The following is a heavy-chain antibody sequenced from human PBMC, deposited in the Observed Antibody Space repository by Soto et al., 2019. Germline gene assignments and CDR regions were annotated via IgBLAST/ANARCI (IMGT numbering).Heavy chain of an antibody. CDR1: GFTFSDHY. J-gene: IGHJ4*02. Sequence: GGSLRLSCAASGFTFSDHYMDWVRQAPGKGLEWVGRSRNKANSYTTEYAASVKGRFTISRDDSKNSLYLQMNSLKTEDTAAYYCAKVSRSYHFDNWGQGTLVTVSS. D-gene: IGHD4-17*01. V-gene: IGHV3-72*01. CDR3: AKVSRSYHFDN. CDR2: SRNKANSYTT.